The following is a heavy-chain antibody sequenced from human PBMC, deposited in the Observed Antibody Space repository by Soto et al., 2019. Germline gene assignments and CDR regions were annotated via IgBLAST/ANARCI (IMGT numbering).Heavy chain of an antibody. Sequence: QMQLQESGPGLVKPSETLSLTCSVSGGSFSNYYWAWIRHAPGQGLEWIGSIYNSGTTNYNPSLKSRVIISIESSKSQFSLRLNCVTVADSAVYFCASGATSRYWGQGILVAVSS. V-gene: IGHV4-59*08. J-gene: IGHJ1*01. CDR2: IYNSGTT. D-gene: IGHD4-17*01. CDR1: GGSFSNYY. CDR3: ASGATSRY.